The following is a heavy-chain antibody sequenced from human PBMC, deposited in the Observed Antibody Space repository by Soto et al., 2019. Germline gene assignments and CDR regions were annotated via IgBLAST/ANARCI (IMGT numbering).Heavy chain of an antibody. D-gene: IGHD2-2*02. J-gene: IGHJ4*02. CDR1: GFTLSRYW. CDR3: ARAWGQYCTTTSCYTFFDY. Sequence: GGSLRLSCAASGFTLSRYWMHWVGQAPGKGLVWVSRINSDGSSTNYADSVKGRFIISRDNAKNTLYLQMDSLRAEDTAVYYCARAWGQYCTTTSCYTFFDYWGQGILVTVSS. V-gene: IGHV3-74*01. CDR2: INSDGSST.